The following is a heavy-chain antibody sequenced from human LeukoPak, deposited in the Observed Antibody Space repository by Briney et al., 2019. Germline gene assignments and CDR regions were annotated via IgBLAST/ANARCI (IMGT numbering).Heavy chain of an antibody. CDR2: IWYDGSNK. CDR3: AKGLWAGSARLKDAFDY. V-gene: IGHV3-33*06. D-gene: IGHD3-16*01. Sequence: GGSLRLSCAAPGFTFSSYGMHWVRQAPGKGLEWVAVIWYDGSNKYYADSVKGRFTISRDNSKNTLYLQMNSLRAEDTAVYYCAKGLWAGSARLKDAFDYWGQGTLVTVSS. CDR1: GFTFSSYG. J-gene: IGHJ4*02.